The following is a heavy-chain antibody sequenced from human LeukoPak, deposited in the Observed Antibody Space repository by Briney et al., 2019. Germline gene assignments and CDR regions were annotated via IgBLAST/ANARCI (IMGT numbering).Heavy chain of an antibody. Sequence: SETLSLTCTVSGGSISSYYWSWIRQPAGKGLEWIGRIYTSGSTTYNPSLKSRVTISVDTSKNHFSLKLSSVTAADTPVYYCATHRHGAYYYNSSGGFDYWGQGTLVTVSS. CDR1: GGSISSYY. CDR3: ATHRHGAYYYNSSGGFDY. D-gene: IGHD3-22*01. V-gene: IGHV4-4*07. J-gene: IGHJ4*02. CDR2: IYTSGST.